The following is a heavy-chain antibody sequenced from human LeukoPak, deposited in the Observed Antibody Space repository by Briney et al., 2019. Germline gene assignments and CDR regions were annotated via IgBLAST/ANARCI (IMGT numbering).Heavy chain of an antibody. D-gene: IGHD5-24*01. CDR1: GYTFTTYG. CDR3: ARDRATDREQNWFDP. Sequence: ASVKVSCKASGYTFTTYGISWVRQAPGQGLERMGWISAYNGNTNYAQKLQGRVTMTTDTSTSTAYMELMSLRSDDTAVYYCARDRATDREQNWFDPWGQGTLVTVSS. CDR2: ISAYNGNT. J-gene: IGHJ5*02. V-gene: IGHV1-18*01.